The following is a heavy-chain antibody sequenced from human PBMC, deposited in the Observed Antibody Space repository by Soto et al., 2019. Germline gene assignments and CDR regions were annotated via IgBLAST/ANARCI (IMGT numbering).Heavy chain of an antibody. J-gene: IGHJ4*02. D-gene: IGHD1-7*01. V-gene: IGHV3-30-3*01. Sequence: QVQLVESGGGVVQPGRSLRLACAASGFTLSSYAMHWVRQAPGKGLEWVAVISYDGSNKYYADSVKGRFTISRDNSKNTLYLQMNSLRAEDTAVYYCARVGITGTTPYFDYWGQGTLVTVSS. CDR2: ISYDGSNK. CDR1: GFTLSSYA. CDR3: ARVGITGTTPYFDY.